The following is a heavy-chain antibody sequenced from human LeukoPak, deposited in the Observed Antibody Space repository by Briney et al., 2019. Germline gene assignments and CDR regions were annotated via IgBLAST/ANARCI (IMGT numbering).Heavy chain of an antibody. J-gene: IGHJ4*02. CDR2: ISSDGGET. D-gene: IGHD3-3*01. CDR1: GFFFGSYA. Sequence: GRSLRLSCAASGFFFGSYAVHWIRQAPGKGLEWVAVISSDGGETHYIDSVKGRFTISRDNSQSTLYLQMDSLRPEDTAVYYCARAPGVLNWVSLIYYFDNWGQGTLVTVSS. CDR3: ARAPGVLNWVSLIYYFDN. V-gene: IGHV3-30-3*01.